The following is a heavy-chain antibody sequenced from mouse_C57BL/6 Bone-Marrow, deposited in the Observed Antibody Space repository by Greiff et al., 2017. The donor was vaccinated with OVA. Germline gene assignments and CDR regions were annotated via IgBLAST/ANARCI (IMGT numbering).Heavy chain of an antibody. CDR2: ISDGGSYT. CDR1: GFTFSSYA. J-gene: IGHJ2*01. Sequence: EVQLQESGGGLVKPGGSLKLSCAASGFTFSSYAMSWVRQTPEKRLEWVATISDGGSYTYYPDNVKGRFTISRDNAKNNLYLQMSHLKAEDTAMYYCAREENYGKGNYFDYWGQGTTLTVSS. D-gene: IGHD1-1*02. V-gene: IGHV5-4*01. CDR3: AREENYGKGNYFDY.